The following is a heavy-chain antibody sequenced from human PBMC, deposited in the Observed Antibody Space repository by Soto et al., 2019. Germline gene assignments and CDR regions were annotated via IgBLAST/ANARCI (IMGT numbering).Heavy chain of an antibody. CDR3: GTNLC. Sequence: EVQVVESGGGLVQPGGSLTLSCAASGFTFSNYWMSWVRQAPGKGLEWVASIKQDGSESYYVDSVKGRFTISSDNAKKSLYLQMNSLRAEDTAVYYCGTNLCWGQGTLVTVSS. CDR1: GFTFSNYW. D-gene: IGHD2-2*01. V-gene: IGHV3-7*01. CDR2: IKQDGSES. J-gene: IGHJ4*02.